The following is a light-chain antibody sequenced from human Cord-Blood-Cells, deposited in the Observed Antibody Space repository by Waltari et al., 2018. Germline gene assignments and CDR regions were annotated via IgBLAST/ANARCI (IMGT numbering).Light chain of an antibody. V-gene: IGKV3-20*01. CDR2: GAS. J-gene: IGKJ2*01. CDR3: QQYGSSPYT. Sequence: EIVLTRSPGTLSLSPGERATLSCRASQSVSSSYLAWYQQKPGQAPRLLIYGASSRATGIPERFSGSGSGTDFTLTISRLEPEDFAVYYCQQYGSSPYTFGQGTKLEIK. CDR1: QSVSSSY.